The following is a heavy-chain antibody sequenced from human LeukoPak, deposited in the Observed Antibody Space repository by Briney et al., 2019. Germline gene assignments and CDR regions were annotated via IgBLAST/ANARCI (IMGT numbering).Heavy chain of an antibody. V-gene: IGHV3-30-3*01. J-gene: IGHJ4*02. Sequence: SGGSLRLSCVVSGFTFSSYALHWVRQAPGKGLEWVAVISYDGSNKYYADSVKGRFTISRDNSKNTLYLQMNSLRAEDTAVYYCAREGEGPIMYWGQGTLVTVSS. CDR2: ISYDGSNK. CDR3: AREGEGPIMY. CDR1: GFTFSSYA. D-gene: IGHD3-16*01.